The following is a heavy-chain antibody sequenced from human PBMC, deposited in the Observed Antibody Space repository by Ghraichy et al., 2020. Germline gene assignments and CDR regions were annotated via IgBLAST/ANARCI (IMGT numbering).Heavy chain of an antibody. Sequence: GGSLRLSCAASGFTLSSYAMHWVRQAPGKGLEWVAVTSYDGSNKNYADSVKGRFTISRDNSKNTVYLQMNSLRVEDTAVYYCARGDFVSWFGCMDVWGQGTTVTVSS. D-gene: IGHD3-10*01. CDR2: TSYDGSNK. CDR3: ARGDFVSWFGCMDV. V-gene: IGHV3-30*04. J-gene: IGHJ6*02. CDR1: GFTLSSYA.